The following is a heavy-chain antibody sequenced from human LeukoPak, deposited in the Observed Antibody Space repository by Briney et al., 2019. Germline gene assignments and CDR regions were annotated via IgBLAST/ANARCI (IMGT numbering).Heavy chain of an antibody. J-gene: IGHJ1*01. CDR3: ASVNPIPAMATMGDFQN. V-gene: IGHV4-39*01. D-gene: IGHD5-24*01. Sequence: PSETLSLTCSVSGASISSVSYYWVWIRQSPGKGLEWIGSIYYSGSTFYSPSLKSRVTISHDKSKNQFSLKLTSVTAEDPAMYSCASVNPIPAMATMGDFQNWGQGTLVTVSS. CDR1: GASISSVSYY. CDR2: IYYSGST.